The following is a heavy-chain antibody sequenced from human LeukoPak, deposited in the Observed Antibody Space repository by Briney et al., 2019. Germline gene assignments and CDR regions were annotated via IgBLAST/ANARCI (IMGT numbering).Heavy chain of an antibody. CDR1: GFSVTSNY. V-gene: IGHV3-66*01. D-gene: IGHD2/OR15-2a*01. CDR2: IYSDGST. CDR3: ASDPPAVLLDTYG. Sequence: GGSLRLSCTASGFSVTSNYMNWVRQAPGKGLEWVSLIYSDGSTYHADSVKGRFTMSRDKSNNMVYLQMNSLRAEDTAMYYCASDPPAVLLDTYGWGQGTLVTVSS. J-gene: IGHJ4*02.